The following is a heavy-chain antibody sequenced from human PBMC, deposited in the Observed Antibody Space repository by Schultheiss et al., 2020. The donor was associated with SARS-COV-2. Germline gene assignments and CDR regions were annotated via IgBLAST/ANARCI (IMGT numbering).Heavy chain of an antibody. Sequence: SQTLSLTCTVSGGSVSSGSYYWSWIRQPPGKGLEWIGYIYYSGSTNYNPSLKSRVTISVDTSKNQFSLKLSSVTAADTAVYYCAREGRMEAVAAVSYGMDVWGQGTTVTVSS. CDR3: AREGRMEAVAAVSYGMDV. V-gene: IGHV4-61*01. D-gene: IGHD6-19*01. CDR2: IYYSGST. J-gene: IGHJ6*02. CDR1: GGSVSSGSYY.